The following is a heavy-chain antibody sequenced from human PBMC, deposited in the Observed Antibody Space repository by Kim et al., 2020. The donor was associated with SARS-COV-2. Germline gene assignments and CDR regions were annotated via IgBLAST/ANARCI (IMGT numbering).Heavy chain of an antibody. CDR1: GGSFSGYY. CDR3: ATKEKLSSSWYLRHQYYYYGMDV. V-gene: IGHV4-34*01. CDR2: INHSGST. Sequence: SETLSLTCAVYGGSFSGYYWSWIRQPPGKGLEWIGEINHSGSTNYNPSLKSRVTISVDTSKNQFSLKLSSVTAADTAVYYCATKEKLSSSWYLRHQYYYYGMDVWGQGTTVTVSS. J-gene: IGHJ6*02. D-gene: IGHD6-13*01.